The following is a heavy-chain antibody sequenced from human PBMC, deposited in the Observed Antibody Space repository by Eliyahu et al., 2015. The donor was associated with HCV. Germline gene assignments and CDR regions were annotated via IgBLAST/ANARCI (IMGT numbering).Heavy chain of an antibody. CDR2: IYTSGST. J-gene: IGHJ4*02. D-gene: IGHD6-19*01. Sequence: QVQLQESGPGLVKPSQTLSLTCTVSGGSISSGSYYWSWIRQPAGKGLEWIGRIYTSGSTNYNPSLKSRVTISVDTSKNQFSLKLSSVTAADTAVYYCAREVAGTGPNDYWGQGTLVTVSS. CDR3: AREVAGTGPNDY. V-gene: IGHV4-61*02. CDR1: GGSISSGSYY.